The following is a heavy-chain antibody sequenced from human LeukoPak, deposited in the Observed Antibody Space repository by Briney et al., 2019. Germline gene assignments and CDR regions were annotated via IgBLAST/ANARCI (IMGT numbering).Heavy chain of an antibody. CDR3: ARALVNPTLDS. D-gene: IGHD3-10*01. J-gene: IGHJ5*01. Sequence: GASVKVSCKASGGTFLSYGVNWVRQAPGQGLECMGSVIPILKTTNYSQKFQGRVTITADDSASTVYMELSTLRSDDTAVYYCARALVNPTLDSWGQGTLVTVSS. V-gene: IGHV1-69*11. CDR1: GGTFLSYG. CDR2: VIPILKTT.